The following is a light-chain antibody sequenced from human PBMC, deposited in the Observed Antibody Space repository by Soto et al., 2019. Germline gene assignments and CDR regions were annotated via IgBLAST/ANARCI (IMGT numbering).Light chain of an antibody. CDR1: QAIRND. J-gene: IGKJ1*01. V-gene: IGKV1-17*01. CDR2: AAS. Sequence: DIPMTQSPSSLSASVGDRVTITCRASQAIRNDLGWYQQNPGKAPKRLIYAASSLQSGVPSRFSGSGSGTEFTLTISSLQPEDYATYYCLQHNVYPPTFVQGTKVEI. CDR3: LQHNVYPPT.